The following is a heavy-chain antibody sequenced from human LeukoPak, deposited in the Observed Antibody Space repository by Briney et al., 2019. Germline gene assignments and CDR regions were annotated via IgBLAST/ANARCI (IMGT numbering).Heavy chain of an antibody. CDR1: GFTFSDFY. Sequence: GGSLRLSCEASGFTFSDFYMTWLRQAPGKGLEWVSYISGSGSDIKYADSVKGRFSISRDNADNTLYLQMNSLRAEDTAVYYCARQHDYADYWGQGTLVTVSS. CDR2: ISGSGSDI. CDR3: ARQHDYADY. V-gene: IGHV3-11*04. J-gene: IGHJ4*02. D-gene: IGHD2-21*01.